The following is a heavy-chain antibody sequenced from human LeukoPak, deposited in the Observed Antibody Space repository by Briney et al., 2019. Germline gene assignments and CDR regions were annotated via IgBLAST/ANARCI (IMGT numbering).Heavy chain of an antibody. J-gene: IGHJ4*02. D-gene: IGHD3-10*01. CDR3: AKDQITMVRGVILGYFDY. V-gene: IGHV3-23*01. CDR2: ISGSGGST. CDR1: GFTFSSYA. Sequence: GGSLRLSCAASGFTFSSYAMSWVRQAPGKGLEWVSAISGSGGSTYYADSVKGRFTISRDNSKNTLYLQMNSLRAEDTAVYYCAKDQITMVRGVILGYFDYWGQGTLVTVSS.